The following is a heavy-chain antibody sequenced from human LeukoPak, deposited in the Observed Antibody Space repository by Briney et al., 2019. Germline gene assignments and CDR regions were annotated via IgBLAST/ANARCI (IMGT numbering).Heavy chain of an antibody. CDR3: ARDSRYCSGGTCYSWTFDI. J-gene: IGHJ3*02. CDR1: GFAFNNYK. Sequence: GGSLRLSCAASGFAFNNYKVNWVRQAPGKGLEWISYISSTGNTIKYADSVKGRFTISRDNAKNSLYLQMNSLRAEDTAVYYCARDSRYCSGGTCYSWTFDIWGQGTMVTVSS. CDR2: ISSTGNTI. V-gene: IGHV3-48*03. D-gene: IGHD2-15*01.